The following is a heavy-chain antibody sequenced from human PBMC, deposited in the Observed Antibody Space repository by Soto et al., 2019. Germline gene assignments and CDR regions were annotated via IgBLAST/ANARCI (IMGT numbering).Heavy chain of an antibody. Sequence: EVQLLESGGGLVQPGGSLRVSCAASGFTFSTYAMTWVRQAPGKGLEWVSAITGNGGYTYYADSVKGRFTISRDNSKNSLYLQMNSLRAEDTAVYYCAKALVFRLEWLWGYDYWGQGTQVTVSP. CDR3: AKALVFRLEWLWGYDY. V-gene: IGHV3-23*01. J-gene: IGHJ4*02. CDR1: GFTFSTYA. CDR2: ITGNGGYT. D-gene: IGHD3-3*01.